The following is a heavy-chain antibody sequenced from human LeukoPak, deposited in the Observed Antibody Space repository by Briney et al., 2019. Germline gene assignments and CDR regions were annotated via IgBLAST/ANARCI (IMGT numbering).Heavy chain of an antibody. CDR2: IKSDGGST. D-gene: IGHD1-26*01. CDR3: ARDPVGGRPDY. CDR1: GFTFSTYW. V-gene: IGHV3-74*01. Sequence: GGSLTLSCAHSGFTFSTYWLHWVRQAPGKGLVWVSRIKSDGGSTNYADSVKDRFTISRDNAKNTLYLQMNSLRVEDTAVYYCARDPVGGRPDYWGQGTLVTVSS. J-gene: IGHJ4*02.